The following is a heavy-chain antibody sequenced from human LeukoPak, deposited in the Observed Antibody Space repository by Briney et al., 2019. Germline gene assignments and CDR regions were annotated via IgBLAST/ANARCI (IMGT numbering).Heavy chain of an antibody. D-gene: IGHD2-2*02. J-gene: IGHJ5*02. V-gene: IGHV1-69*04. CDR3: AREGDIVVVPAAIPNWFDP. CDR2: IIPIFGIA. CDR1: GGTFSSYA. Sequence: ASVKVSCKASGGTFSSYAISWVRQAPGQGLEWMGRIIPIFGIANYAQKFQGRVTITAGKSTSTAYMELSSLRSEDTAVYYCAREGDIVVVPAAIPNWFDPWGQGTLVTVSS.